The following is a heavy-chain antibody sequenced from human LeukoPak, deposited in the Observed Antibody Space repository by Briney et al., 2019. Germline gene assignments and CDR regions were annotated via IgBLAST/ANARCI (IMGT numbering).Heavy chain of an antibody. V-gene: IGHV1-69*13. Sequence: ASVEVSCTASGGTFSSYAISWVRQAPGQGLEWMGGIIPIFGTANYAQKFQGRVTITADESTSTAYMELSSLRSEDTAVYYCARDLRGNNWFDPWGQGTQVTVSS. D-gene: IGHD3-10*01. CDR1: GGTFSSYA. CDR3: ARDLRGNNWFDP. J-gene: IGHJ5*02. CDR2: IIPIFGTA.